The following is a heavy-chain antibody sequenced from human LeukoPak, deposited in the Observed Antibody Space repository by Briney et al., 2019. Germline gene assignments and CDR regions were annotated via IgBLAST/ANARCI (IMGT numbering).Heavy chain of an antibody. Sequence: GGSLRLSCAASGLTFSRYAMNWVRQAPGKGLEWVSSISSSGAYTYYTDSVKGRFTISRDNSKNTLYLQMNSLRAEDTAVYYCAKPPYFDNRGYKYYFDYWGQGTLVTVSS. D-gene: IGHD3-22*01. CDR3: AKPPYFDNRGYKYYFDY. V-gene: IGHV3-23*01. J-gene: IGHJ4*02. CDR2: ISSSGAYT. CDR1: GLTFSRYA.